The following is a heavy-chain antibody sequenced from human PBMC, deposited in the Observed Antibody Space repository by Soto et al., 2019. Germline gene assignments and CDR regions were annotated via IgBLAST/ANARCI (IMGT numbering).Heavy chain of an antibody. Sequence: QVQLLQSGAAVKKPGASVKVSCKASGYTFTSYGITWVRQAPGQGLEWLGWISAYNGNTNYAQKLQGRVTMTADTSPSTAYTELRSLRSDATAVEYCARDGPMDRACDIWGQGTMVTVSS. CDR1: GYTFTSYG. CDR2: ISAYNGNT. J-gene: IGHJ3*02. V-gene: IGHV1-18*01. CDR3: ARDGPMDRACDI. D-gene: IGHD3-10*01.